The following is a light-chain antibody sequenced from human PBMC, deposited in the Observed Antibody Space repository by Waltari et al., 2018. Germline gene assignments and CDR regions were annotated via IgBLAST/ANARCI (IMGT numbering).Light chain of an antibody. J-gene: IGLJ3*02. CDR1: SGHSSNI. CDR3: QTGGHGTWV. CDR2: VNSDGSH. V-gene: IGLV4-69*01. Sequence: QLVLTHSPSASASLGASVKLTCTLSSGHSSNIISWLQQKPEKGPRYLMKVNSDGSHSKGDEIPDRLSGSSSGAERYLTISTVQSEDEADYYCQTGGHGTWVFGGGTKLTVL.